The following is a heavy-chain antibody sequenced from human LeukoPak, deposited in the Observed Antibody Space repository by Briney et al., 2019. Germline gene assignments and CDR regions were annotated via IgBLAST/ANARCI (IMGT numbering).Heavy chain of an antibody. J-gene: IGHJ6*02. D-gene: IGHD1-14*01. V-gene: IGHV3-23*01. CDR1: GFVFSSLD. CDR2: ISASGGST. CDR3: AKSQTGLRKNPMDV. Sequence: GGSLRLSCAASGFVFSSLDMGWVRQTPGKGLEWVSAISASGGSTYYADSVKGRFTISRDSSKNTLFLQMNSLRAEDTAVYYCAKSQTGLRKNPMDVWGQGTTVTVSS.